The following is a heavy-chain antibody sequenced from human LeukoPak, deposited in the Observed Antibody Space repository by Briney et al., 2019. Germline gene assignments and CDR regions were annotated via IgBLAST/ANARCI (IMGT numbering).Heavy chain of an antibody. CDR1: GYTFTGHY. D-gene: IGHD1-26*01. CDR3: ALSAGGSYPHNDAFDI. Sequence: ASAKVSCKTSGYTFTGHYMHWVRQAPGQGLEWMGWINPNSGGTNYAQKFEGRVTMTRDTSISTAYMELSRLRSDDTAVYYCALSAGGSYPHNDAFDIWGQGTMVAVSS. CDR2: INPNSGGT. J-gene: IGHJ3*02. V-gene: IGHV1-2*02.